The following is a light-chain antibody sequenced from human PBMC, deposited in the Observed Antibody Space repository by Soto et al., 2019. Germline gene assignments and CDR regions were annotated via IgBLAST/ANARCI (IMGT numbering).Light chain of an antibody. J-gene: IGKJ1*01. CDR2: AAS. CDR3: QQSYSTPRT. V-gene: IGKV1-39*01. CDR1: QSIANF. Sequence: DIQMTQSPSSLSASVGDRLTITCRASQSIANFLNWYQQKPGRAPNLLIYAASSLQSGVPSRFSGSGSGTDFTLTISSLQPEDFATYYCQQSYSTPRTFGQGTKVDIK.